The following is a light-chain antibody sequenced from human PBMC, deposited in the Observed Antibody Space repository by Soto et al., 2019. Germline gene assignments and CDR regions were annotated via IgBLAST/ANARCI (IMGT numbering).Light chain of an antibody. CDR3: SSYTSSSPRV. CDR1: SSDVGGYKY. J-gene: IGLJ1*01. CDR2: DVR. Sequence: QSALTQPASVSGSPGQSITLSCTGTSSDVGGYKYVSWYQQHPGKAPKLMIYDVRNRPSGVSKRFSGSKSGNTASLTISGLQAEDEADYCCSSYTSSSPRVFGTGTKLTVL. V-gene: IGLV2-14*03.